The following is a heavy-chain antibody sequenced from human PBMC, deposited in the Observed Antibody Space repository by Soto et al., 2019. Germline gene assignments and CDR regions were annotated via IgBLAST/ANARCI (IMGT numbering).Heavy chain of an antibody. CDR2: ISGSGGST. D-gene: IGHD2-15*01. CDR1: GFTFSSYA. Sequence: EVQLLESGGGLVQPGGSLRLSCAASGFTFSSYAMSWVRQAPGKGLEWVSAISGSGGSTYYAASVKGRFTISRDNSKNTLYLQMNSLRAEDTAVYYCARDTSRYCSGGSCSPGHYWCQGTLVTVSS. V-gene: IGHV3-23*01. J-gene: IGHJ4*02. CDR3: ARDTSRYCSGGSCSPGHY.